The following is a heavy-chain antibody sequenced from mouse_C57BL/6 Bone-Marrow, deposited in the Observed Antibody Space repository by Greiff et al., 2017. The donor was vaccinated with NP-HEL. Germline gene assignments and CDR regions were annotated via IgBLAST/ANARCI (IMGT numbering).Heavy chain of an antibody. CDR2: ISYDGSN. CDR1: GYSIISGYY. Sequence: EVQLQESGPGLVKPSQSLSLTCSVTGYSIISGYYWNWIRQFPGNNLEWMAYISYDGSNNYNPSLKNRISITRDISKNQVFLKWTSVTTEDTATYYCAREGGYYGSPFAYWGQGTLVTVSA. J-gene: IGHJ3*01. V-gene: IGHV3-6*01. D-gene: IGHD1-1*01. CDR3: AREGGYYGSPFAY.